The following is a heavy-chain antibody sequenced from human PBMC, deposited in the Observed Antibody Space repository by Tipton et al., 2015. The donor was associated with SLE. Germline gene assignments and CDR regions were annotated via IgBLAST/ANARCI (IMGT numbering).Heavy chain of an antibody. J-gene: IGHJ6*03. CDR2: INHSGST. CDR1: GESSSGYY. V-gene: IGHV4-34*01. CDR3: ARGYYYYMDV. Sequence: TLSLTCAVYGESSSGYYWSWIRQPPGKGLEWIGEINHSGSTNYNPSLKSRVTISIDTSKNHFSLKVNSVTAADTAVYYCARGYYYYMDVWGKGTTVTVSS.